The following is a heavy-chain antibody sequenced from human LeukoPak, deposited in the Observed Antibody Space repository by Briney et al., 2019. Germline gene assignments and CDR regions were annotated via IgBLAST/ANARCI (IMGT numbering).Heavy chain of an antibody. V-gene: IGHV1-69*06. D-gene: IGHD3-22*01. CDR1: GSTFSNYA. CDR3: ASLKNSYDSSGYLVTDAFDI. CDR2: ILPIFDTA. J-gene: IGHJ3*02. Sequence: SVKVSCKASGSTFSNYAVYWVRQAPGQGLEWMGGILPIFDTANYAQKFQGRVTITADKSTSTAYMELRSLRSDDTAVYYCASLKNSYDSSGYLVTDAFDIWGQGTMVTVSS.